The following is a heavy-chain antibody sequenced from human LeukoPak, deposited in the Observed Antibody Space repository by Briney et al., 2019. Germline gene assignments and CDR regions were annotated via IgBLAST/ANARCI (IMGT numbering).Heavy chain of an antibody. V-gene: IGHV1-2*02. CDR2: INPNSGGT. Sequence: ASVKVSCKASGYTFTGYYMHWVRQAPGQGLEWMGWINPNSGGTNYAQKFQGRVTMTRDTSISTAYMELSRLRSDDTAVYYCARDLGYSSGYYPTNWFDPWGQGTLVTVSS. CDR1: GYTFTGYY. CDR3: ARDLGYSSGYYPTNWFDP. D-gene: IGHD3-22*01. J-gene: IGHJ5*02.